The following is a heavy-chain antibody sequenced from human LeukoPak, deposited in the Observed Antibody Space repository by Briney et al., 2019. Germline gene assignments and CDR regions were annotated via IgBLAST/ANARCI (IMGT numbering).Heavy chain of an antibody. V-gene: IGHV3-21*01. CDR3: ARDFHYYDSSGYQNWFDP. CDR2: ISSSSSYI. J-gene: IGHJ5*02. CDR1: GFTFSSYS. Sequence: GGSLRLSCAASGFTFSSYSMNWVRQAPGKGLEWVSSISSSSSYIYYADSVKGRFTISRDNAKNSLYLQMNSLRAEDTAVYYCARDFHYYDSSGYQNWFDPWGQGTLATVSS. D-gene: IGHD3-22*01.